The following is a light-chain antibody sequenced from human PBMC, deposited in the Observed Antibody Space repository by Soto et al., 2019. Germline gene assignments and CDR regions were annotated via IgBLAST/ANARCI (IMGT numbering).Light chain of an antibody. J-gene: IGLJ2*01. CDR3: SAWDDSLSGVV. CDR2: KNN. Sequence: QSVLTQPPSASGTPGQRVTIFCSGSFSNIGTNYVYWYQQLPGTAPKLLIHKNNQRPSGVPDRFSGSKSGTSASLAISGLRSEDEADYYCSAWDDSLSGVVFGGGTKVTVL. V-gene: IGLV1-47*01. CDR1: FSNIGTNY.